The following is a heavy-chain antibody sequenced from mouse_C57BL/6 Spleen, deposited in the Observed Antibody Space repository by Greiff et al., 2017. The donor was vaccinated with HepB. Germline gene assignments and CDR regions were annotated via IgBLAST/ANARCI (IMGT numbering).Heavy chain of an antibody. V-gene: IGHV3-6*01. D-gene: IGHD2-1*01. CDR1: GYSITSGYY. CDR3: ARGGNYLFDY. Sequence: EVKLQESGPGLVKPSQSLSLTCSVTGYSITSGYYWNWIRQFPGNKLEWMGYISYDGSNNYNPSLKNRISITRDTSKNQFFLKLNSVTTEDTATYYCARGGNYLFDYWGQGTTLTVSS. CDR2: ISYDGSN. J-gene: IGHJ2*01.